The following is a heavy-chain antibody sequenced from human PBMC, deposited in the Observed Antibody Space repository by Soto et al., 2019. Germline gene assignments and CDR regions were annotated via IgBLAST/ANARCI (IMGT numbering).Heavy chain of an antibody. CDR3: AMAFVVPAAMNY. CDR1: GYTFTSYG. CDR2: ISAYNGNT. Sequence: ASLKVSCKASGYTFTSYGISWVRQAPGQGLEWMGWISAYNGNTNYAQKLQGRVTMTTDTSTSTAYMELRSLRSDDTAVYYCAMAFVVPAAMNYWGQGTLVTVSS. J-gene: IGHJ4*02. D-gene: IGHD2-2*01. V-gene: IGHV1-18*01.